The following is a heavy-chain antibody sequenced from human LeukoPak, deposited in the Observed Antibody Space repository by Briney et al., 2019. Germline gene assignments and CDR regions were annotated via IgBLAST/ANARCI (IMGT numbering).Heavy chain of an antibody. D-gene: IGHD2-21*02. J-gene: IGHJ4*02. V-gene: IGHV3-7*01. CDR3: ARDGFSSAINF. Sequence: GGSLRLSCAASGFTFNTYWMSWVRQTPGKGLEWVANIKEDGSQKNYVDSVRGRFTISRDNAKNSLYLQMNSLRAEDTAVCYCARDGFSSAINFWGQGTLVTVSS. CDR1: GFTFNTYW. CDR2: IKEDGSQK.